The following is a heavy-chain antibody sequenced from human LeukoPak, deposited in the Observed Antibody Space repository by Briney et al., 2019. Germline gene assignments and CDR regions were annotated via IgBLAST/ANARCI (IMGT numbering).Heavy chain of an antibody. D-gene: IGHD6-19*01. CDR2: IIPILGIA. Sequence: SVKVSCKASGGTFSSYAISWVRQAPGQGLEWMGRIIPILGIANYAQKFQGRVTITADKSTSTAYMELSSLRSEDTAVYYCAREDIAVAGTSYFDYWGQGTLVTVSS. CDR3: AREDIAVAGTSYFDY. V-gene: IGHV1-69*04. J-gene: IGHJ4*02. CDR1: GGTFSSYA.